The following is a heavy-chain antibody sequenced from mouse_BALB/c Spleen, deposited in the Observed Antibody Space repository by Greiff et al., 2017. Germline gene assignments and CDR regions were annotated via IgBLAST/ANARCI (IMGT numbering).Heavy chain of an antibody. CDR1: GFTFSSYA. Sequence: EVQGVESGGGLVKPGGSLKLSCAASGFTFSSYAMSWVRQSPEKRLEWVAEISSGGSYTYYPDTVTGRFTISRDNAKNTLYLEMSSLRSEDTAMYYCARGARAYAMDYWGQGTSVTVSS. CDR3: ARGARAYAMDY. D-gene: IGHD3-1*01. J-gene: IGHJ4*01. V-gene: IGHV5-9-4*01. CDR2: ISSGGSYT.